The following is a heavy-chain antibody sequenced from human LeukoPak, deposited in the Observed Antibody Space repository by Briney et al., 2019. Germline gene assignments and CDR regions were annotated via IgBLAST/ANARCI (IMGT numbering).Heavy chain of an antibody. CDR1: GGSINDYY. V-gene: IGHV4-59*01. Sequence: SETLSLTCTVSGGSINDYYWSWIRQPPGEGLEWIGNIYYSGTTSYNPSLESRVIISVDTSKNQFSLKLNSVTAADTAVYYCARHEVGGYYYYGMDVWGQGTTVTVSS. CDR3: ARHEVGGYYYYGMDV. CDR2: IYYSGTT. D-gene: IGHD1-26*01. J-gene: IGHJ6*02.